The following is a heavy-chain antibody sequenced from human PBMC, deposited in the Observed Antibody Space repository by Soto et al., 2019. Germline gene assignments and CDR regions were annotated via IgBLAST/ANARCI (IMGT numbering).Heavy chain of an antibody. D-gene: IGHD4-4*01. CDR2: INAGNGNT. J-gene: IGHJ6*03. CDR3: ARDRGPTTASRPGYYYYYYMDV. V-gene: IGHV1-3*01. Sequence: QVQLVQSGAEVKKPGASVKVSCKASGYTFTSYAMHWVRQAPGQRLEWMGWINAGNGNTKYSQKFQGRVTITRDTSASTAYMELSSLRSEDTAVYYCARDRGPTTASRPGYYYYYYMDVWGKGTTVTVSS. CDR1: GYTFTSYA.